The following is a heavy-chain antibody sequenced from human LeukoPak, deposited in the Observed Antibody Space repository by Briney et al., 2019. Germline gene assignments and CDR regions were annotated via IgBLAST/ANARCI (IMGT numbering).Heavy chain of an antibody. J-gene: IGHJ4*02. Sequence: GGSLRLSCAASGFTFSSYWMSWVRQAPGKGLEWVANIKQDGSVKNYVGSVKGRFTISRDNAKNSLYLQMNSLRDEDTAVYYCAKDLYSNYGPADYWGQGNLVTVSS. D-gene: IGHD4-11*01. CDR3: AKDLYSNYGPADY. CDR2: IKQDGSVK. V-gene: IGHV3-7*03. CDR1: GFTFSSYW.